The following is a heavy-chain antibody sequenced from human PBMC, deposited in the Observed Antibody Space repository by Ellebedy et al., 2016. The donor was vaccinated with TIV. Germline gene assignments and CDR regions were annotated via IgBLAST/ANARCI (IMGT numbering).Heavy chain of an antibody. CDR3: ARGASDYYGSGSCWFDP. CDR2: INHSGST. Sequence: SETLSLTCAVYGGSFSGYYWSWIRQPPGKGLEWIGEINHSGSTYYNPSLKSRVTISVDTSKNQFSLKLSSVTAADTAVHYCARGASDYYGSGSCWFDPWGQGTLVTVSS. V-gene: IGHV4-34*01. CDR1: GGSFSGYY. J-gene: IGHJ5*02. D-gene: IGHD3-10*01.